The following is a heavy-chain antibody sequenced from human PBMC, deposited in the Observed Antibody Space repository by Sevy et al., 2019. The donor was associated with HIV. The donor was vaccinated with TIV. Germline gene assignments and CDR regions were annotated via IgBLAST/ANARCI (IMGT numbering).Heavy chain of an antibody. CDR1: GFTFSSYG. D-gene: IGHD6-13*01. V-gene: IGHV3-33*01. CDR2: IWYDGSNK. Sequence: GGSLRLSCAASGFTFSSYGMHWVRQAPGKGLEWVAVIWYDGSNKYYAHSVKGRFTISRDNSKNTLYLQMNSLRAEDTAVYYCAREKVAAAGIFYYGMDVWGQGTTVTVSS. J-gene: IGHJ6*02. CDR3: AREKVAAAGIFYYGMDV.